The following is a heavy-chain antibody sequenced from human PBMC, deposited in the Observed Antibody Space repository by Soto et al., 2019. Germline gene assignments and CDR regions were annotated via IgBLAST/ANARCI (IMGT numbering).Heavy chain of an antibody. V-gene: IGHV1-2*02. CDR1: GYTFTGYY. Sequence: ASVKVSCKASGYTFTGYYMHWVRQAPGQGPEWMGWINPNSGGTNYAQKFQGRVTMTRDTSISTAYMELSRLRSDDTAVYYCARTGYSYDTYYYYYGMDVWGQGTTVTVSS. J-gene: IGHJ6*02. CDR2: INPNSGGT. D-gene: IGHD2-15*01. CDR3: ARTGYSYDTYYYYYGMDV.